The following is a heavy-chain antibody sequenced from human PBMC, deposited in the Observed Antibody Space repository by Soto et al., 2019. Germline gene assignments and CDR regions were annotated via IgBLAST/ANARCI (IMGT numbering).Heavy chain of an antibody. CDR1: GYTLTELS. V-gene: IGHV1-46*03. CDR2: INPNSGIT. J-gene: IGHJ5*02. D-gene: IGHD6-13*01. Sequence: ASVKVSCKVSGYTLTELSMHWVRQAPGQGLEWMGIINPNSGITNYAQNFQGRVTMTRDTSTSTVYMELSSLKSEDTAVYYCARSRGAAAGINWFDPWGQGTLVTVSS. CDR3: ARSRGAAAGINWFDP.